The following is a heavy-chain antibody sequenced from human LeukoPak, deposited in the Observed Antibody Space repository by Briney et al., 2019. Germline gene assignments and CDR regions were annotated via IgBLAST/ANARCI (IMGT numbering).Heavy chain of an antibody. CDR1: GYTFTSYD. Sequence: ASVKVSCKASGYTFTSYDMHWVRQAPGQGLEWMGIINPSGDSTSYAQKFQGRVTMTRDTSTSTVYMELSSLRSEDTAVYYCASVLYCGADCYSGRYFFDYWGQGTLVTVSS. CDR2: INPSGDST. D-gene: IGHD2-21*02. V-gene: IGHV1-46*01. J-gene: IGHJ4*02. CDR3: ASVLYCGADCYSGRYFFDY.